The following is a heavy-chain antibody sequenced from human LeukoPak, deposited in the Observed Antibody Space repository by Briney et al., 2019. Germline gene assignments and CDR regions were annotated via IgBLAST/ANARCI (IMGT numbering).Heavy chain of an antibody. J-gene: IGHJ4*02. CDR1: GFTFSSYW. V-gene: IGHV3-74*01. Sequence: PGGSLRLSCAASGFTFSSYWMHWVRQAPGKGLVWVSRINSDGSSTSYADSVKGRFTISRDNSKNTLYLQMNSLRAEDTAVYYCARVATISRSFDYWGQGTLVTVSS. CDR2: INSDGSST. CDR3: ARVATISRSFDY. D-gene: IGHD5-12*01.